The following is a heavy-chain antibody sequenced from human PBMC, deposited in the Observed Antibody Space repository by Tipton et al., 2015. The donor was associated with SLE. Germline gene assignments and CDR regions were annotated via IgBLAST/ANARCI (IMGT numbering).Heavy chain of an antibody. CDR3: ARDEYRYDTTGYHLLGHFDF. CDR1: GDSITSNNW. CDR2: IYHNGNT. J-gene: IGHJ4*02. D-gene: IGHD3-22*01. V-gene: IGHV4-4*02. Sequence: TLSLTCVVSGDSITSNNWWSWVRQTPGKGLEWIGEIYHNGNTNYNASLKSRVTISVDKSKNQFSLNLNFVTAADTAVYHCARDEYRYDTTGYHLLGHFDFWGQGTLVTVSS.